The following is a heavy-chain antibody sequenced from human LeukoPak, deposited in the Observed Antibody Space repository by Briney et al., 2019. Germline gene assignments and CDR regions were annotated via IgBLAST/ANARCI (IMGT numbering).Heavy chain of an antibody. J-gene: IGHJ4*02. CDR3: TRGAGYSPHNFDY. V-gene: IGHV3-49*04. Sequence: GGSLRLSCTASGFTFGDYALTWVRQAPGKGLEWVGFIRSNTYGGTTEYAASVKGRFTISRDGSKSIAYLQMNSLKTEDTAVYYCTRGAGYSPHNFDYWGQGTLVTVSS. D-gene: IGHD5-18*01. CDR2: IRSNTYGGTT. CDR1: GFTFGDYA.